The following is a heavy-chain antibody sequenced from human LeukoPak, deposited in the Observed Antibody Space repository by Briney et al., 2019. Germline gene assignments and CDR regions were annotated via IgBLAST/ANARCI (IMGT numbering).Heavy chain of an antibody. V-gene: IGHV3-48*03. J-gene: IGHJ4*02. CDR2: ISSSGSTI. CDR3: ARGNYYDSSGYPI. Sequence: GGSLRLSCAASGFTFSSYEMNWVRQAPGKGLEGVSYISSSGSTIYYADSVKGRFTISRDNAKNSLYLQMNSLRAEDTAVYYYARGNYYDSSGYPIWGQGTLVTVSS. D-gene: IGHD3-22*01. CDR1: GFTFSSYE.